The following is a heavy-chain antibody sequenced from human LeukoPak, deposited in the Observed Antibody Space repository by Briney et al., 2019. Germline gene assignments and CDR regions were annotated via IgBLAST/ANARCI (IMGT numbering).Heavy chain of an antibody. CDR1: EFIFSSYV. V-gene: IGHV3-23*01. CDR2: ISGSGDIT. J-gene: IGHJ4*02. CDR3: ATWGGWGFDY. D-gene: IGHD6-19*01. Sequence: GGSLRLSCAASEFIFSSYVMSWVRQAPGKGLEWVSSISGSGDITYYADSVKGRFTISRDNAKNSLYLQMNSLRVEDTAVYYCATWGGWGFDYWGQGTLVTVSS.